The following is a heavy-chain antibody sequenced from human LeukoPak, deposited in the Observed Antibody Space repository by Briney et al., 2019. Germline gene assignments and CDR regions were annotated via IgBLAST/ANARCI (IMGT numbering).Heavy chain of an antibody. J-gene: IGHJ4*02. CDR1: GFTFSGYY. Sequence: GGSLRLSCAASGFTFSGYYMSWIRQAPGKGLEWVSYISSSGSTIYYADSVKGRFTISRDNAKNSLYLQMNSLRAEDTAVYYCARKTPMVRGVITGWGQGTLVTVSS. CDR2: ISSSGSTI. V-gene: IGHV3-11*01. CDR3: ARKTPMVRGVITG. D-gene: IGHD3-10*01.